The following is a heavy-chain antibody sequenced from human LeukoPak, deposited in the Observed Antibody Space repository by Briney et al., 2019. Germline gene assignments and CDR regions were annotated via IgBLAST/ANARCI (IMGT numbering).Heavy chain of an antibody. CDR2: IKQDGSEK. D-gene: IGHD3-10*01. V-gene: IGHV3-7*01. Sequence: GGSLRLSCAASGFTFTTYWMHWVRQAPGKGLEWVANIKQDGSEKYYVDSVKGRFTISRDNAKNSLYLQMNSLRAEDTAVYYCARDFYGSGYYFDYWGQGTLVTVSS. J-gene: IGHJ4*02. CDR3: ARDFYGSGYYFDY. CDR1: GFTFTTYW.